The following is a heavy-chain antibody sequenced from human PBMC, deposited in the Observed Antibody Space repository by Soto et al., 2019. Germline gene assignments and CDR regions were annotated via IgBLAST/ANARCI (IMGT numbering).Heavy chain of an antibody. J-gene: IGHJ4*02. D-gene: IGHD3-22*01. V-gene: IGHV3-30-3*01. CDR2: ISYDGSNK. CDR3: ASLYDSSGYYYSKLDY. Sequence: GGSLRLSCAASGFTFSSYAMHWVRQAPGKGLEWVAVISYDGSNKYYADSVKGRFTISRDNSKNTLYLQMNSLRAEDTAVYYCASLYDSSGYYYSKLDYWGQGTLVTVSP. CDR1: GFTFSSYA.